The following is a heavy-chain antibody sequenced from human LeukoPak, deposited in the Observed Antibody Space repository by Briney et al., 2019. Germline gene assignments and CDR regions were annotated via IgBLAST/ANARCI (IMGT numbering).Heavy chain of an antibody. CDR2: IYHSGST. Sequence: SETLSLTCTVSGYSISSGYYWGWIRQPPGKGLEWIGSIYHSGSTYYNPSLKSRVTISVDTSKNQFSLKLSSVTAADTAVYYCASYCSGGSCRTNTYYYYYMDVWGKGTTVTVSS. V-gene: IGHV4-38-2*02. CDR1: GYSISSGYY. J-gene: IGHJ6*03. D-gene: IGHD2-15*01. CDR3: ASYCSGGSCRTNTYYYYYMDV.